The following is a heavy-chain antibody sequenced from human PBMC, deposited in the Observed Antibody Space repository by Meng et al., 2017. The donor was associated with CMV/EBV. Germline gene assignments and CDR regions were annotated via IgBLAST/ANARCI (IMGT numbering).Heavy chain of an antibody. CDR1: GGSISSYS. CDR3: ARGGLYYYDSSGHFDY. CDR2: IYTSGST. J-gene: IGHJ4*02. Sequence: VPLQESAPGLVKPSETLSLTCTVSGGSISSYSWSWIRQPAGKGLEWIGRIYTSGSTNYNPSLKSRVTMSVDTSKNQFSLKLSSVTAADTAVYYCARGGLYYYDSSGHFDYWGQGTLVTVSS. V-gene: IGHV4-4*07. D-gene: IGHD3-22*01.